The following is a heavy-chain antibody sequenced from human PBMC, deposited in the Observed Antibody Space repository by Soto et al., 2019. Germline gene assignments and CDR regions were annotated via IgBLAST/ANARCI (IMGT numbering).Heavy chain of an antibody. CDR1: GFTFSTYS. CDR2: ISGSSSTI. V-gene: IGHV3-48*02. D-gene: IGHD2-15*01. J-gene: IGHJ4*02. Sequence: GGSLRLSCAASGFTFSTYSMNWVRQAPGKGLEWVSYISGSSSTIYYADSVKGRFTISRDNAKNSLYLQMSSLRDEDTAEYYCARDVIHCSGGSCNTFLIDYWGQGTLVTVSS. CDR3: ARDVIHCSGGSCNTFLIDY.